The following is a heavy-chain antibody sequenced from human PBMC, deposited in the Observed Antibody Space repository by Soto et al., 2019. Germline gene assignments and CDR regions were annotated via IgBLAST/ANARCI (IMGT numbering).Heavy chain of an antibody. Sequence: GGSLRLSCAASGFTFINYAMHWVRQAPGKGLEWVAVISHDGNKKFYADSVKGRFTISRDNAKNSLYLQMNSLRDEDTAVYYCASTCGGDCYYYYYYGMDVWGQGTTVTVS. J-gene: IGHJ6*02. CDR1: GFTFINYA. V-gene: IGHV3-30-3*01. CDR3: ASTCGGDCYYYYYYGMDV. CDR2: ISHDGNKK. D-gene: IGHD2-21*02.